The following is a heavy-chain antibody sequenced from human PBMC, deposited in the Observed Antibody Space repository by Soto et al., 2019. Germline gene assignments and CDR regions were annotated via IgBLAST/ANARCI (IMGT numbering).Heavy chain of an antibody. D-gene: IGHD6-19*01. V-gene: IGHV4-59*01. Sequence: SETLSLTCTVSGGSISSYYWSWIRQPPGKGLEWIGYIYYSGSTNYNPSLKSRVTISVDTSKNQFSLELSSVTAADTAVYYCARAVSSGWYSADFDYWGQGTLVTVSS. CDR2: IYYSGST. CDR1: GGSISSYY. J-gene: IGHJ4*02. CDR3: ARAVSSGWYSADFDY.